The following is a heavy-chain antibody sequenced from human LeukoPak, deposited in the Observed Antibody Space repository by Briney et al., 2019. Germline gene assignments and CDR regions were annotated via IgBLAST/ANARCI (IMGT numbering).Heavy chain of an antibody. CDR1: GFTFSSYE. J-gene: IGHJ6*03. D-gene: IGHD3-10*01. CDR3: AKVMKGSERLTMVRGVIIKTAGLYYMDV. V-gene: IGHV3-48*03. Sequence: GGSLRLSCAASGFTFSSYEMNWVRQAPGKGLEWVSYISSSGSIIFYADSVKGRFTISRDNSKNTVYLKMNSLRAEDTAVYYCAKVMKGSERLTMVRGVIIKTAGLYYMDVWGKGTTVTVSS. CDR2: ISSSGSII.